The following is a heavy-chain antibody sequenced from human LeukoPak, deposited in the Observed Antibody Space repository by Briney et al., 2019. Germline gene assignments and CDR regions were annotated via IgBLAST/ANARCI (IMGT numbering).Heavy chain of an antibody. CDR3: ARPYSIAGPDDY. Sequence: PGGSLRLSCAASGFTFSSYAMHWVRQAPGKGLEWVAVISYDGSNKYYADSVKGRFTISRDNSKNTLYLQMNSLRAEDTAVYYCARPYSIAGPDDYWDQGTLVTVSS. CDR1: GFTFSSYA. J-gene: IGHJ4*02. D-gene: IGHD6-6*01. V-gene: IGHV3-30-3*01. CDR2: ISYDGSNK.